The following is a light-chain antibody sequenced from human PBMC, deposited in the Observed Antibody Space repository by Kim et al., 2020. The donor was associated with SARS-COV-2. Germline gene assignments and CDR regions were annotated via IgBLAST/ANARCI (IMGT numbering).Light chain of an antibody. CDR1: SNDIGAFYY. V-gene: IGLV2-14*03. CDR3: LSYTRDKTWL. Sequence: QSALTQPASVTGSPGQSITIDCTGSSNDIGAFYYVTWYQHLPPKAPKVIIYDVTKRPSGISDRFTGSKSGRTASLTISGLHPDDEADYYCLSYTRDKTWLFGGGTKLSVL. CDR2: DVT. J-gene: IGLJ3*02.